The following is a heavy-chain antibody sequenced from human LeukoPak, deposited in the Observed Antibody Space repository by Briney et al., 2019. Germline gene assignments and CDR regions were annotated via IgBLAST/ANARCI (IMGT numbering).Heavy chain of an antibody. D-gene: IGHD3-22*01. CDR2: INPGGGRT. V-gene: IGHV1-46*01. Sequence: ASVKVSCKASGYTFTSYYIHWVRQAPGQGLEWMGIINPGGGRTSYAQKFQGRVTMTRDTSTSTVYMELSSLRSEDTAVYYCARGSVVVINNYYYYMDVWGKGTTVTISS. J-gene: IGHJ6*03. CDR1: GYTFTSYY. CDR3: ARGSVVVINNYYYYMDV.